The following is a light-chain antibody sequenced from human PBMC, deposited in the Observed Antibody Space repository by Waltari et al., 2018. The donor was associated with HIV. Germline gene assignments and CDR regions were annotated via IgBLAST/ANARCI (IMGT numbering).Light chain of an antibody. CDR3: AAWDDSLSGGV. V-gene: IGLV1-47*01. CDR2: RNS. Sequence: QSVLTQPPSTSGTPGQSVTITCSGSSSNIGSTFVYWYQQVPGTAPKLLISRNSQRPSGVPDRFSGSKSGTSASLAISGLRGEDEADYYCAAWDDSLSGGVFGGGTKLTVL. J-gene: IGLJ2*01. CDR1: SSNIGSTF.